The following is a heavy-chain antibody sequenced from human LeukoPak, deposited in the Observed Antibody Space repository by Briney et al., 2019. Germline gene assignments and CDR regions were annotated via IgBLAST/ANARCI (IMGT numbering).Heavy chain of an antibody. D-gene: IGHD3-10*01. Sequence: PSETLSLTCTVSGGSISSYYWSWIRQPPGKGLEWIGYIYYSGSTNYNPSLKSRVTISVDTSKNQFSLKLSSVTAADTAVYYCARRRFGELFDYWGQGTLVTVSS. J-gene: IGHJ4*02. V-gene: IGHV4-59*08. CDR2: IYYSGST. CDR3: ARRRFGELFDY. CDR1: GGSISSYY.